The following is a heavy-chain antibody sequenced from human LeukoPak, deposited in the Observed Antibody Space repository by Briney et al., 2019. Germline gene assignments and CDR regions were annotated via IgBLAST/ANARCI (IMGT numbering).Heavy chain of an antibody. D-gene: IGHD2-15*01. CDR1: GCSISSYY. CDR3: TRLEAHCSGGSCYVNYFDY. V-gene: IGHV4-59*08. CDR2: IYYSGST. J-gene: IGHJ4*02. Sequence: SETLSLTCTVSGCSISSYYWSWIRQPPGKGLEWIGDIYYSGSTNYNPSLKSRVTISVDTSKNQFSLKLSSVTAADTAVYYCTRLEAHCSGGSCYVNYFDYWGQGTLVTVSS.